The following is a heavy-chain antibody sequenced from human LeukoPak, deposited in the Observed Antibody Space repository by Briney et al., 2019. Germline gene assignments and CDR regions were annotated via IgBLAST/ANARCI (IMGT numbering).Heavy chain of an antibody. CDR3: TRDIGDFVSDF. J-gene: IGHJ4*02. CDR1: GGSISSGYY. CDR2: IHYGGTT. D-gene: IGHD2-21*02. Sequence: SETLSITCTVSGGSISSGYYWAWIRQPPGKGLEWIGSIHYGGTTHYNPSLQSRVTISADTSKNQSALDLRSVTAADTAVYYCTRDIGDFVSDFWGQGTLVTVSS. V-gene: IGHV4-39*02.